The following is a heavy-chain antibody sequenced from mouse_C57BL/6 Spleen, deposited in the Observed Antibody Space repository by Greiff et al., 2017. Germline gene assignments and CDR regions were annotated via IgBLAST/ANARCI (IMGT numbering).Heavy chain of an antibody. CDR3: ARWGNSFAY. CDR2: IDPADGET. Sequence: VQLQQSGAELVKPGASVKLSCTASGFNINDYYMHWVKQRTEQGLEWIGSIDPADGETKYATKFQGKATITADTSSNTAYLQLSSLTSDDTAVYYCARWGNSFAYWGQGTLVTVSA. J-gene: IGHJ3*01. CDR1: GFNINDYY. V-gene: IGHV14-2*01. D-gene: IGHD2-1*01.